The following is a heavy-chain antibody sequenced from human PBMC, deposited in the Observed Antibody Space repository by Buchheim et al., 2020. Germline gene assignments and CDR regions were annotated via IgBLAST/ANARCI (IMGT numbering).Heavy chain of an antibody. J-gene: IGHJ4*02. CDR2: IYYGGSS. CDR1: GGSISNSDSYY. V-gene: IGHV4-39*01. CDR3: ARLASNSLGYCTNGVCFHFDY. D-gene: IGHD2-8*01. Sequence: QQQLHESGPGLVKPSETLSLTCTVSGGSISNSDSYYWGWIRQPPGKGLEWIGSIYYGGSSYYNPSLKSRVTISVDTSKNQFSLKLSSVTAADTAVYYCARLASNSLGYCTNGVCFHFDYWGQGTL.